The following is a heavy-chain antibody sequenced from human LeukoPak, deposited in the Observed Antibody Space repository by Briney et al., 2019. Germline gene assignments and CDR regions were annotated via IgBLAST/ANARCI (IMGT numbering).Heavy chain of an antibody. CDR2: ISSSGSSI. D-gene: IGHD1-26*01. V-gene: IGHV3-11*01. Sequence: GGSLRLSCAASGFTFSDYYMSWIRQAPGKGLEWLSYISSSGSSIYSADSVKGRFTISRDNVKNSLYLQMNSLRAGDTAVYYCARAGIVGAATESPFDNWGQGTLVTVSS. CDR3: ARAGIVGAATESPFDN. J-gene: IGHJ4*02. CDR1: GFTFSDYY.